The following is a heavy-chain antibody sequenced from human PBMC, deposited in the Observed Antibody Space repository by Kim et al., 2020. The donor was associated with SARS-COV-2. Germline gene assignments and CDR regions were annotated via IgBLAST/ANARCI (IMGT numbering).Heavy chain of an antibody. J-gene: IGHJ4*02. CDR2: ISGSGGGT. V-gene: IGHV3-23*01. D-gene: IGHD1-26*01. CDR1: GFNFSSYA. Sequence: GGSLRLSCAASGFNFSSYAMSWVRQAPGKGLEWVSDISGSGGGTYYTDSVKGRFTISRDNSKNTLFLQMNSLRVEDTGIYFCAKEDLSASSFDYWGQGTLLTVSA. CDR3: AKEDLSASSFDY.